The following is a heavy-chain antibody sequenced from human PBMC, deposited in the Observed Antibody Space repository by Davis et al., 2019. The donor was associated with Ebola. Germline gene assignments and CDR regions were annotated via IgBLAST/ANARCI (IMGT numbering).Heavy chain of an antibody. CDR2: INPNSGGT. CDR3: ARGAPITMVLVVIVYGLDV. CDR1: GYTVIDYY. D-gene: IGHD3-22*01. J-gene: IGHJ6*02. Sequence: AASVKVSCKGSGYTVIDYYMHWVRQAPGQGLEWMGWINPNSGGTNYAQKFQGRVTMTRDTSISTAYMELTRLTSDDTAVYYCARGAPITMVLVVIVYGLDVWGRGTTVTVSS. V-gene: IGHV1-2*02.